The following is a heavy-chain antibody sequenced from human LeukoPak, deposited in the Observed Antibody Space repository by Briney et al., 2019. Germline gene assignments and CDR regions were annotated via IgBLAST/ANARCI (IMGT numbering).Heavy chain of an antibody. CDR2: INSDGSTT. CDR1: GFPFSTYW. V-gene: IGHV3-74*01. CDR3: APEGGYSYDY. Sequence: GGSLRLSCAASGFPFSTYWMHWVRQVPGKGLLWVSRINSDGSTTNYADAVKGRFTISRDNAKNTLYLEMRSLRAEDTAVYYCAPEGGYSYDYWGQGTLVTVSS. J-gene: IGHJ4*02. D-gene: IGHD5-18*01.